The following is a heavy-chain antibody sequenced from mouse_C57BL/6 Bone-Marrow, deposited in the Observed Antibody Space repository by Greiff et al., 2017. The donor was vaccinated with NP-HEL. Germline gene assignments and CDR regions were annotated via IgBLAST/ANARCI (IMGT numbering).Heavy chain of an antibody. CDR2: IWGVGST. V-gene: IGHV2-6*01. J-gene: IGHJ3*01. CDR3: ASMRWSGIAY. Sequence: VMLVESGPGLVAPSQSLSITCTVSGFSLTSYGVDWVRQSPGKGLEWLGVIWGVGSTNYNSALKSRLSISKDNSKSQVFLKMNSLQTDDTAMYYCASMRWSGIAYWGQGTLVTVSA. D-gene: IGHD2-3*01. CDR1: GFSLTSYG.